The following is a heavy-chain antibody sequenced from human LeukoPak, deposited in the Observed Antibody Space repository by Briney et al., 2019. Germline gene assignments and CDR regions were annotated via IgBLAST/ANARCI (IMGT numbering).Heavy chain of an antibody. CDR3: AKDRLDVLVRGVTSYYYYYYGMDV. D-gene: IGHD3-10*01. Sequence: GGSLRLSCAASGFTFSSYAMSWVRQAPGKGLEWVSAISGSGGSTYYADSVKGRFTISRDNSKNTLYLQMNSLRAEDTAVYYCAKDRLDVLVRGVTSYYYYYYGMDVWGQGTTVTVSS. V-gene: IGHV3-23*01. CDR1: GFTFSSYA. CDR2: ISGSGGST. J-gene: IGHJ6*02.